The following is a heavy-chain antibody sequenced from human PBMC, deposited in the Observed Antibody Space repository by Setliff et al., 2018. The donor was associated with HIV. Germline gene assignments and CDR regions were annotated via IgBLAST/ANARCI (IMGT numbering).Heavy chain of an antibody. J-gene: IGHJ2*01. CDR2: INAGNGNT. V-gene: IGHV1-3*01. CDR1: GYTFTSYA. D-gene: IGHD3-22*01. Sequence: ASVKVSCKASGYTFTSYALHWVRQAPGQRVERMGWINAGNGNTKYSQNFQGRVTITRDTSASTAYMELRSLRSEDTAVYYWARSFLGVRGYPTPSWYFDLWGRGTLVTVS. CDR3: ARSFLGVRGYPTPSWYFDL.